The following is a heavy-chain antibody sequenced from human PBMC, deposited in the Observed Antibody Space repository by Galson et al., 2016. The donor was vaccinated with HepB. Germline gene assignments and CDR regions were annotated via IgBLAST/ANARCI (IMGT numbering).Heavy chain of an antibody. J-gene: IGHJ4*02. V-gene: IGHV4-34*01. CDR3: ARSHLGFSLRSHFKRPRIDF. D-gene: IGHD3-16*01. CDR1: GGSFNSYY. CDR2: ISHTGST. Sequence: ETLSLTCAVYGGSFNSYYWNWIRQPPGKGLEWIGEISHTGSTNYNPSLKSRVSITIDTSKYQFSLKLNSVTAADAAVYYCARSHLGFSLRSHFKRPRIDFWGQGTLVTVSS.